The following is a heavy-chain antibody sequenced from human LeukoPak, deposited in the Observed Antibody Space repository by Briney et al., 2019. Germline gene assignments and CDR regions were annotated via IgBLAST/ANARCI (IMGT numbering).Heavy chain of an antibody. V-gene: IGHV6-1*01. D-gene: IGHD3-22*01. J-gene: IGHJ6*02. CDR1: GDSFSSNSAA. CDR3: ARDKRYYYDSSGYLHYYYYYGMDV. CDR2: TYYRSKWYN. Sequence: SQTLSLTCAISGDSFSSNSAAWNWIRQSPSRGLEWLGRTYYRSKWYNDYAVSVKSRITINPDTSKNQFSLQLNSVTPEDTAVYYCARDKRYYYDSSGYLHYYYYYGMDVWGQGTTVTVSS.